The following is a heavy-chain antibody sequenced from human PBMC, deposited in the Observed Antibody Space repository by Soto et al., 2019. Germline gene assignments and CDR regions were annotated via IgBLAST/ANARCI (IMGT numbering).Heavy chain of an antibody. CDR1: GYTFTSYG. CDR2: ISAYNGNT. V-gene: IGHV1-18*01. Sequence: ASVKVSCKASGYTFTSYGISWVRQAPGQGLERMGWISAYNGNTNYAQKLQGRVTMTTDTSTSTAYMELRSLRSDDTAVYYCARGYYYDSSGYYPARDYWGQGTLVTVSS. J-gene: IGHJ4*02. D-gene: IGHD3-22*01. CDR3: ARGYYYDSSGYYPARDY.